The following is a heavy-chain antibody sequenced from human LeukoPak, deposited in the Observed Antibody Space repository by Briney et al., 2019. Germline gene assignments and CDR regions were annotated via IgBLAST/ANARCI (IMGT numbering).Heavy chain of an antibody. J-gene: IGHJ4*02. Sequence: GGSLRLSCAASGFTFSSYDMHWVRQAPGKGLEWVSATGTAGDTYYPGGVKGRFTNSRQNAKNPLYLQMNSLRAGDTSVYYGARGGRRIAVAGRGYYFDYWGQGTLVTVSS. CDR1: GFTFSSYD. V-gene: IGHV3-13*01. CDR2: TGTAGDT. D-gene: IGHD6-19*01. CDR3: ARGGRRIAVAGRGYYFDY.